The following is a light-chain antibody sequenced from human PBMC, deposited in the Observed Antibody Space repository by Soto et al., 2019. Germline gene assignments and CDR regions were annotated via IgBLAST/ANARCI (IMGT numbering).Light chain of an antibody. CDR1: QSISTY. Sequence: DIQMTQSPSSLSASVGDRVTITCRASQSISTYLNWYQQKPGKAPKLLIYAASSLQSGVPSRFSGSGSGTDFTLTTSSLQPEDFATYYCLQHNSYPITFGQGTRLEIK. J-gene: IGKJ5*01. CDR2: AAS. V-gene: IGKV1-39*01. CDR3: LQHNSYPIT.